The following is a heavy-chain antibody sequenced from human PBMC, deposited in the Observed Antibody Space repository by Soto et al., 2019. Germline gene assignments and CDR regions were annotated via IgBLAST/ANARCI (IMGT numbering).Heavy chain of an antibody. Sequence: QVQLVQSGAEVKKPGSSVKVSCKASGGTFSSYAISWVRQSPGQGLEWMGGIIPIFGTANYAQKFQGRVTSTADESTGTAYLELGSLRSEDTAVYYCASDRGAVAGTGWFDPWGQGTLVTVSS. CDR1: GGTFSSYA. D-gene: IGHD6-19*01. J-gene: IGHJ5*02. CDR3: ASDRGAVAGTGWFDP. V-gene: IGHV1-69*12. CDR2: IIPIFGTA.